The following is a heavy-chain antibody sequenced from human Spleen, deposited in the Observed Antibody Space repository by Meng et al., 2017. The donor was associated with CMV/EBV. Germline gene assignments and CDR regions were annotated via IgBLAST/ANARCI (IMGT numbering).Heavy chain of an antibody. CDR2: ISPDKGDT. D-gene: IGHD3-3*01. CDR3: ARGLSGFYFNLAGPNMDY. Sequence: ASVKVSCKASGYTFINYGITWVRQAPGQGLEWMGWISPDKGDTDYAQKFQGRVTMTTDISTTTAFMELRGRRSDDTAVYYCARGLSGFYFNLAGPNMDYWGQGTLVTVSS. CDR1: GYTFINYG. J-gene: IGHJ4*02. V-gene: IGHV1-18*01.